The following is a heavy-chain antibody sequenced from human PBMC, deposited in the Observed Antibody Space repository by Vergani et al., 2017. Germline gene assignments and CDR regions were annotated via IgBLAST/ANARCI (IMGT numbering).Heavy chain of an antibody. D-gene: IGHD6-19*01. CDR2: INHSGST. Sequence: QVQLQQWGAGLLKPSETLSLTCAVYGGSFSGYYWSWIRQPPGKGLEWIGEINHSGSTNYNPSLKSRVTISVDTSKNQFSLKLSSVTAADTAVYYCARGVSYSSGWYLRYWGQGTLVTVSS. V-gene: IGHV4-34*01. CDR1: GGSFSGYY. CDR3: ARGVSYSSGWYLRY. J-gene: IGHJ4*02.